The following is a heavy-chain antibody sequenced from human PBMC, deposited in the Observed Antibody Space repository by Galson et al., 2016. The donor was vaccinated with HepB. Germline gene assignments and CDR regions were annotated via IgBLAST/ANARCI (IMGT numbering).Heavy chain of an antibody. CDR2: ISWNSGSI. Sequence: SLRLSCAASGFSFDYFAMHWVRRAPGKGLEWVSGISWNSGSIGYADSVKGRFTISRDNAKNSLFLQMNSVRTEDTALYYCAKDIDANWSYFGLLGGSNHNYALDVWGQGTTVTVSS. D-gene: IGHD1-7*01. CDR3: AKDIDANWSYFGLLGGSNHNYALDV. J-gene: IGHJ6*02. V-gene: IGHV3-9*01. CDR1: GFSFDYFA.